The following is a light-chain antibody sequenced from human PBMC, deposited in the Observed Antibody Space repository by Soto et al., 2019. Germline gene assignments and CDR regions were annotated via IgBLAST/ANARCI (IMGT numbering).Light chain of an antibody. J-gene: IGKJ4*01. Sequence: EIVLTQSPGTLSLSPGERATLSCRASQSVSSSYLAWYQQKPGQAPRLLIYGASSRATGIPDRFSGSGSGTDFTLTISRLEPEDCAVYYCQQYDSELGLTFGGGTKVEIQ. CDR2: GAS. CDR3: QQYDSELGLT. CDR1: QSVSSSY. V-gene: IGKV3-20*01.